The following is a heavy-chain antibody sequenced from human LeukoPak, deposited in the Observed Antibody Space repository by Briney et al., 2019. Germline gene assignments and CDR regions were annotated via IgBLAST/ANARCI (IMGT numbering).Heavy chain of an antibody. CDR2: ISGSGGST. D-gene: IGHD6-13*01. Sequence: GGSLRLSCAASGFTFSRYAMSWVRQAPGKGLEWVSAISGSGGSTYYADSVKGRFTMSRDNSKNTLYLQMNSLRAEDTAVYYCAKDWGQQLDDHYYYYGMDVWGQGTTVTVSS. J-gene: IGHJ6*02. CDR3: AKDWGQQLDDHYYYYGMDV. V-gene: IGHV3-23*01. CDR1: GFTFSRYA.